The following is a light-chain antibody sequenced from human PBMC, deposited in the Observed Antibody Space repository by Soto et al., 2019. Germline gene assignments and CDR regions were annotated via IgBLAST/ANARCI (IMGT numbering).Light chain of an antibody. Sequence: QSALTQPASVSGSPGQSISISCTGSSSDVGRYNFVSWYQQRPGKAPKLIIYDVTNRPSGISNRFSGSKSGNTASLTISGLQAEDEADYNCSSYTGSTSLVYVFGTGTQLTVL. CDR1: SSDVGRYNF. V-gene: IGLV2-14*03. J-gene: IGLJ1*01. CDR3: SSYTGSTSLVYV. CDR2: DVT.